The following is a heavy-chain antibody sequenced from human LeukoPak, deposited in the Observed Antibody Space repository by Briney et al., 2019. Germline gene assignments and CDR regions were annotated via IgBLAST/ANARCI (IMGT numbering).Heavy chain of an antibody. D-gene: IGHD3-22*01. J-gene: IGHJ4*02. V-gene: IGHV3-23*01. CDR1: GFTFSAFT. CDR2: ISGSGLSK. Sequence: GGSLRLSCAGSGFTFSAFTMNWVRQAPGKGLEWVSSISGSGLSKYYADSVKGRFTISRDDSKNTLYLQMNSLRAEDTAVYYCARYPIPMIGVFDCWGQGTLVTVSS. CDR3: ARYPIPMIGVFDC.